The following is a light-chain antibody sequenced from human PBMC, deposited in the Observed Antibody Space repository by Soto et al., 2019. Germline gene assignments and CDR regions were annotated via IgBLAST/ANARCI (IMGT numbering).Light chain of an antibody. CDR1: QSISSW. CDR3: QQYNIWWT. V-gene: IGKV1-5*03. CDR2: KAS. Sequence: DIQMTQSPSTLSASVGDRVTITCRASQSISSWLAWYQQKPVKAPKLLIYKASSLESGVPSRFSGSGSGTEFTLTISSLQPDDFATYYCQQYNIWWTFGQGTKLEIK. J-gene: IGKJ2*02.